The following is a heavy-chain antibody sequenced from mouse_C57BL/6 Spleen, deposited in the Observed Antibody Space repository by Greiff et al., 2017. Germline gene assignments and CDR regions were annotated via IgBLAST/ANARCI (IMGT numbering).Heavy chain of an antibody. V-gene: IGHV5-9-1*02. Sequence: DVMLVESGEGLVKPGGSLKLSCAASGFTFSSYAMSWVRQTPEKRLEWVAYISSGGDYIYYADTVKGRFTISRDNARNTLYLQMSSLKSEDTAMYYCTRDSGDDYDENYAMDYWGQGTSVTVSS. D-gene: IGHD2-4*01. CDR1: GFTFSSYA. J-gene: IGHJ4*01. CDR2: ISSGGDYI. CDR3: TRDSGDDYDENYAMDY.